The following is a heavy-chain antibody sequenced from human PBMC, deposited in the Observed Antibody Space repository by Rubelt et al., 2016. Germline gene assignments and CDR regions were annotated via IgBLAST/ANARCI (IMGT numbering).Heavy chain of an antibody. V-gene: IGHV4-34*01. CDR3: ARRSAMVFFDY. J-gene: IGHJ4*02. Sequence: QVQLQQWGAGLLKPSETLSLTCAVYGGSFSGYYWSWIRQPPGKGLEWIGEINHSGSTNYNPSLKSRVTISVDTSKNQFSLKLSSVTAADTAVYYCARRSAMVFFDYWGQGTLVTVSS. CDR2: INHSGST. CDR1: GGSFSGYY. D-gene: IGHD5-18*01.